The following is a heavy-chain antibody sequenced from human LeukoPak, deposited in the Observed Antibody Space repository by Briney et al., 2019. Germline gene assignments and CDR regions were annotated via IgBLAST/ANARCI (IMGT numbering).Heavy chain of an antibody. CDR3: AKGYCSGGSCDTFDY. J-gene: IGHJ4*02. CDR2: LCGSVGIT. CDR1: GFTFSIYA. V-gene: IGHV3-23*01. D-gene: IGHD2-15*01. Sequence: GGSLRLSCAASGFTFSIYAMSWVRQAPGKGLEWVSALCGSVGITYYADSVKGRFTISRDNSKNTLYRQMNSLRAEDTAVYYCAKGYCSGGSCDTFDYWGQGTLVTVSS.